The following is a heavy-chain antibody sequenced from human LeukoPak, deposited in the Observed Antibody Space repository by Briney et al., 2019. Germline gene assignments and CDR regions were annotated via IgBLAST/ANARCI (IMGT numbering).Heavy chain of an antibody. J-gene: IGHJ6*03. D-gene: IGHD3-10*01. Sequence: QPGGSLRLSRAASGFTFSSYEMNWVRQAPGKGLEWVSYISSSGSTIYYADSVKGRFTISRDNAKNSLYLQMNSLRAEDTAVYYCARATREVVRGVTSRYYYMDVWGKGTTVTISS. CDR2: ISSSGSTI. CDR1: GFTFSSYE. CDR3: ARATREVVRGVTSRYYYMDV. V-gene: IGHV3-48*03.